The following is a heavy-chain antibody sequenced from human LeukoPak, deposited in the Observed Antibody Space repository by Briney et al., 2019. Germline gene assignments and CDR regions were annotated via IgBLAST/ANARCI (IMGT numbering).Heavy chain of an antibody. CDR2: IYTSGST. Sequence: SETLSLTCTVSGGSISSGSYYWSWIRQPAGKGLEWIGRIYTSGSTNYNPSLKSRVTISVDTSKNQFSLKLSSVTAADTAVYHCARDFEYSSSSTWGQGTLVTVSS. D-gene: IGHD6-6*01. CDR1: GGSISSGSYY. V-gene: IGHV4-61*02. CDR3: ARDFEYSSSST. J-gene: IGHJ5*02.